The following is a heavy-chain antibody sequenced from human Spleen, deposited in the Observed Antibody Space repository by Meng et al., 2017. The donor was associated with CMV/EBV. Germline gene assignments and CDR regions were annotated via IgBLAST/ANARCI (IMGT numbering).Heavy chain of an antibody. D-gene: IGHD5-18*01. V-gene: IGHV4-30-4*08. CDR1: GGFVRYVDDY. CDR2: INHSGST. J-gene: IGHJ4*02. Sequence: QLHLAEAGHGLAKPLKPLSPLWLVSGGFVRYVDDYWNSVRQTPGKGLEWIVYINHSGSTYYNPSLESRITMSVDTSNNQFSLTVSSVTAADTAVYYCAREGDTAMALVDYWGQGTLVTVSS. CDR3: AREGDTAMALVDY.